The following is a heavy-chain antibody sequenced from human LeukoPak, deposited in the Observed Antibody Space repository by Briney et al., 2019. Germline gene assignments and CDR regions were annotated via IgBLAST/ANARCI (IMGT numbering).Heavy chain of an antibody. CDR1: GFIFSNSA. CDR3: ASPLLETGEFQGY. V-gene: IGHV3-21*01. CDR2: ISSSGGYS. D-gene: IGHD7-27*01. J-gene: IGHJ4*02. Sequence: GGSLRLSCAASGFIFSNSAMSWVRQAPGKGLEWVSSISSSGGYSYYSDSMKGRFTISRDNVKNSLYLQMNSLRAEDTGIYYCASPLLETGEFQGYWGQGTLVTVSS.